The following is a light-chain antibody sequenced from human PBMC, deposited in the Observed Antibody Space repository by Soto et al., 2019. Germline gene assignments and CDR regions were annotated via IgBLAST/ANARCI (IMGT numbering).Light chain of an antibody. CDR2: DAS. CDR3: QQYDNLPLT. CDR1: QGISSY. J-gene: IGKJ4*01. V-gene: IGKV1-33*01. Sequence: IQLTHSPSSLSTSVRDRVTITWLASQGISSYLAWYQQKPGKAPKLLIYDASNLETGVPSRFSGSGSGTDFTFTISSLQPEDIATYYCQQYDNLPLTFGGGTKVDI.